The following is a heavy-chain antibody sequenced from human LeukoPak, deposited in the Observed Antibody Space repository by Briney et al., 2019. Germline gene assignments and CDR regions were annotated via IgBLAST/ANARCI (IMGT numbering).Heavy chain of an antibody. Sequence: ETLSLTCTASGFTVSSNYMSWVRQAPGKGLEWVSVIYSGGSTYYADSVKGRFTISRDNSKNTLYLQMNSLRAEDTAVYYCARNYGSADYWGQGTLVTVSS. D-gene: IGHD3-10*01. CDR3: ARNYGSADY. CDR1: GFTVSSNY. V-gene: IGHV3-66*01. J-gene: IGHJ4*02. CDR2: IYSGGST.